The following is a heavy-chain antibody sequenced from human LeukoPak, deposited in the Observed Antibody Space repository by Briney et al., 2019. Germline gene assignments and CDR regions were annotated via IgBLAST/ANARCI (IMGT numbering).Heavy chain of an antibody. CDR2: IYPNSGAT. D-gene: IGHD1-26*01. Sequence: GASVKVSCKASGYTFTGYYMHWVRQAPGQGLEWMGWIYPNSGATNYAQKLQGRVTMTTDTSTSTAYMELRSLRSDDTAVYYCARDSGSYYFDYWGQGTLVTVSS. CDR1: GYTFTGYY. CDR3: ARDSGSYYFDY. V-gene: IGHV1-2*02. J-gene: IGHJ4*02.